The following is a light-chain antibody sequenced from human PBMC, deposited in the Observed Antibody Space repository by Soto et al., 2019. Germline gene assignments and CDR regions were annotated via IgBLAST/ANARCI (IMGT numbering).Light chain of an antibody. V-gene: IGLV2-14*03. CDR1: SSDVGGYKY. Sequence: QSALTQPASVSGSPGQSITISCTGTSSDVGGYKYVSWYQQHPGRAPKLMIYDVSNRPSGISNRFSGSKSGNTASLTISVLQAEDEADYYCSSFTSSHTGVFGGGTKLTVL. CDR2: DVS. J-gene: IGLJ3*02. CDR3: SSFTSSHTGV.